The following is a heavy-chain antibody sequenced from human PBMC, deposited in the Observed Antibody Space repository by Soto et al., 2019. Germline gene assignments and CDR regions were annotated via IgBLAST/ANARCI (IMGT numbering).Heavy chain of an antibody. J-gene: IGHJ3*02. CDR3: ARDLDYGGNSEAFDI. Sequence: GGSLRLSCAASGFPFSSYGMHWVRQAPGKGLEWVAVIWYDGSNKYYADSVKGRFTISRDNSKNTLYLQMNSLRAEDTAVYYCARDLDYGGNSEAFDIWGQGTMVTVSS. D-gene: IGHD4-17*01. CDR1: GFPFSSYG. V-gene: IGHV3-33*01. CDR2: IWYDGSNK.